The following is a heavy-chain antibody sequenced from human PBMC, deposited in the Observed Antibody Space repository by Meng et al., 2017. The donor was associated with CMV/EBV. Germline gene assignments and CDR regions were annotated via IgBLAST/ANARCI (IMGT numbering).Heavy chain of an antibody. Sequence: CAASGFTFSDYYMSWIRQAPGKGLEWVSYIGSSGTTIYYADSVKGRFTISRDNAKNSLYLQMNSLRAEDTAVYYCARVKGAREYFQHWGQGTLVTVS. D-gene: IGHD3-16*01. V-gene: IGHV3-11*01. CDR1: GFTFSDYY. CDR3: ARVKGAREYFQH. J-gene: IGHJ1*01. CDR2: IGSSGTTI.